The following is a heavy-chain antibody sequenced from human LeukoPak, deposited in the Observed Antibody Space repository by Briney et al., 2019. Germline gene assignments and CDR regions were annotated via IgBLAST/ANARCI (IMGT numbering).Heavy chain of an antibody. Sequence: PGGSLRLSCAASGFTFSSYAMHWVRQAPGKGLEWVAVISYDGGNKYYADSVKGRFTVSRDNSKNTLYLQMNSLRAADTAVYYCARELERRGDYWGQGTLVTVSS. CDR3: ARELERRGDY. V-gene: IGHV3-30-3*01. CDR1: GFTFSSYA. D-gene: IGHD1-1*01. J-gene: IGHJ4*02. CDR2: ISYDGGNK.